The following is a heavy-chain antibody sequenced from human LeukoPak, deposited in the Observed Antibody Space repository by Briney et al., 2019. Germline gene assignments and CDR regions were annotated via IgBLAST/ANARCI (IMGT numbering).Heavy chain of an antibody. Sequence: GASVKVSCKASGYTFSGFYIHWVRQAPGQGLEWMGWINPNSGGTSYAFNLQGRVTLTRDTSIGTVYMELTGLTSEDTAVYYCARGLGPTRGNWCDPWGQGTLVTVSS. V-gene: IGHV1-2*02. J-gene: IGHJ5*02. CDR1: GYTFSGFY. CDR2: INPNSGGT. D-gene: IGHD1-26*01. CDR3: ARGLGPTRGNWCDP.